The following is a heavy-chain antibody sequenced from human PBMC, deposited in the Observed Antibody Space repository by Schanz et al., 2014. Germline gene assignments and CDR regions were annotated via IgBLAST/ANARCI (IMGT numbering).Heavy chain of an antibody. CDR2: VRNRRNSDII. CDR3: FSMHYGNSVY. CDR1: GFTVSTNY. J-gene: IGHJ4*02. Sequence: EVQLVESGGDLVKPGGSLRLSCAVSGFTVSTNYMTWVRQAPGKGLEWLGRVRNRRNSDIIEYAASVEGRFTISRDESKNSVYLQMNSLQTDDTAVYYCFSMHYGNSVYWGQGTLVTVSS. V-gene: IGHV3-72*01. D-gene: IGHD1-7*01.